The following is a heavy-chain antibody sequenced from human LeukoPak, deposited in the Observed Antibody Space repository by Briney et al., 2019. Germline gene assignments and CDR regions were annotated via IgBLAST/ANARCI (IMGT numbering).Heavy chain of an antibody. CDR3: ARIIGYDELGVD. J-gene: IGHJ4*02. D-gene: IGHD7-27*01. V-gene: IGHV4-38-2*01. Sequence: SETLSLTCAVSGYSISSGYYWGWIRQPPGKGLEWIGCIYHSGSTYYNPSLKSRVTISVDTSKNQFSLKLSSVTAADTAVYYCARIIGYDELGVDWGQGTLVTVSS. CDR2: IYHSGST. CDR1: GYSISSGYY.